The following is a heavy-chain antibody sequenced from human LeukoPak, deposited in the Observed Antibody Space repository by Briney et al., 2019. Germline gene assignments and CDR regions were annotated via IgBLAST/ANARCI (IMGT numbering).Heavy chain of an antibody. V-gene: IGHV1-8*01. J-gene: IGHJ5*02. CDR2: MNPNSGNT. Sequence: GASVKVSCKASGYTFTSYDINWVRQATGQGLEWMGWMNPNSGNTGYAQKFQGRVTMTRNTSISTAYMELISLRSEDTAVYYCARGLTYYDFWSGYAENWFDPWGQGTLVTVSS. CDR1: GYTFTSYD. D-gene: IGHD3-3*01. CDR3: ARGLTYYDFWSGYAENWFDP.